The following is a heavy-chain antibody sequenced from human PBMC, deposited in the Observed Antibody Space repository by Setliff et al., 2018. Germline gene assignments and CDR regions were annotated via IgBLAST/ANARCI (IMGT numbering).Heavy chain of an antibody. D-gene: IGHD3-22*01. CDR2: ISAYNGNT. J-gene: IGHJ4*02. Sequence: ASVKVSCKASGYTFSTYGITWVRQAPGQGLEWMEWISAYNGNTNYAQKLQGRVTMTTDTSTSTAYMELRSLRSDDTAVYYCARTVYYDSSGYGVWGQGTQVTVSS. V-gene: IGHV1-18*01. CDR3: ARTVYYDSSGYGV. CDR1: GYTFSTYG.